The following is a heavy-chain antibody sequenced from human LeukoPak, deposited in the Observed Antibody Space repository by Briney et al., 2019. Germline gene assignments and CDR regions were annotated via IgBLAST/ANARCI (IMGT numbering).Heavy chain of an antibody. D-gene: IGHD7-27*01. V-gene: IGHV3-74*01. Sequence: GRSLRLSCAASGFTFSGYWMYWVRQVPGKGLVWLSQINSDGRSTNYADPVKGRFTISRDNAKNTLYLQMNNLRAEDTAVYYCARVNAHWGVDYWGQGTLVTVSS. CDR3: ARVNAHWGVDY. CDR1: GFTFSGYW. J-gene: IGHJ4*02. CDR2: INSDGRST.